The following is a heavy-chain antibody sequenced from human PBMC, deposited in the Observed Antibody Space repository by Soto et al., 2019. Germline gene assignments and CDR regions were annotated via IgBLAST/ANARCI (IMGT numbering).Heavy chain of an antibody. CDR3: ARANIVLSY. Sequence: GGSLRLSCVASGFPYSTYWMAWVRQVPGKGLEWVAYMNPDGSQTFYVDSVKGRFTISRDKAKSSLYLHLRSLRVEDTAVYFCARANIVLSYWGQGSLVAVSS. D-gene: IGHD1-26*01. CDR1: GFPYSTYW. V-gene: IGHV3-7*01. J-gene: IGHJ1*01. CDR2: MNPDGSQT.